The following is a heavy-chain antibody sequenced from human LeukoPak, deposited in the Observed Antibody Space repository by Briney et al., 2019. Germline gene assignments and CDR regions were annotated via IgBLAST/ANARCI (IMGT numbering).Heavy chain of an antibody. CDR2: IYYSGST. Sequence: SETLSLTCTASGGSISSYYWSWIRQPPGKGLEWIGYIYYSGSTSYNPSLKSRVTISVDTSKNQLSLKLSSVTAADTAVYYCARLMFFYCSGGSCYYAFDIWGQGTMVTVSS. V-gene: IGHV4-59*08. J-gene: IGHJ3*02. CDR1: GGSISSYY. D-gene: IGHD2-15*01. CDR3: ARLMFFYCSGGSCYYAFDI.